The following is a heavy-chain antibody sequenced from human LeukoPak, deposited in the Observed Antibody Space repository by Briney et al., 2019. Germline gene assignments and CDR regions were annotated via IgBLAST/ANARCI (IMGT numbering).Heavy chain of an antibody. Sequence: ASVTVSCKASGGTFSSYAISWVRQAPGQGLEWMGGIIPIFGTANYAQKFQGRVTITADESTSTAYMELSSLRSEDTAVYYCARDLYSSGWFYLSYWGQGTLVTVSS. V-gene: IGHV1-69*13. CDR1: GGTFSSYA. CDR2: IIPIFGTA. J-gene: IGHJ4*02. D-gene: IGHD6-19*01. CDR3: ARDLYSSGWFYLSY.